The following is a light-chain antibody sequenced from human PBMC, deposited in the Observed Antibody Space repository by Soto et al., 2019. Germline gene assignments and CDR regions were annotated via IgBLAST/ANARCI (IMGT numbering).Light chain of an antibody. CDR2: DNS. CDR1: SSNIGAGYG. CDR3: QSYDSSLSNSGV. V-gene: IGLV1-40*01. J-gene: IGLJ3*02. Sequence: QSVLTQPPSVSGAPGQRVTISCTGSSSNIGAGYGVHWYQQLPGTAPKLLIYDNSNRPSGVPDRFSASKSGTSASLAITGLQAEDEADYYCQSYDSSLSNSGVFGGGTKVTVL.